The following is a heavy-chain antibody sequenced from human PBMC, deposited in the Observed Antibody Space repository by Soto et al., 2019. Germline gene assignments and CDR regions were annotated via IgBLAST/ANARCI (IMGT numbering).Heavy chain of an antibody. CDR2: INPSGGST. CDR1: GYTFTSYY. CDR3: ARVSTGTDAFDI. J-gene: IGHJ3*02. Sequence: ASVKVSCKASGYTFTSYYMHWVRQAPGQGLEWMGIINPSGGSTSYAQKFQGRVTMTRDTSTSTVYMELSSLRPEDTAVYYCARVSTGTDAFDIWGQGTMVTVSS. D-gene: IGHD1-1*01. V-gene: IGHV1-46*03.